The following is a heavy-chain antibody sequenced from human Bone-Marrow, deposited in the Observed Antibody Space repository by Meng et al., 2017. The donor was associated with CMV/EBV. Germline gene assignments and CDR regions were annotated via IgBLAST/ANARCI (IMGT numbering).Heavy chain of an antibody. CDR1: GGSFSGYY. CDR2: IDHSGST. D-gene: IGHD2-2*02. CDR3: ARGGGYCSGTSCYTDY. Sequence: SETLSLTCAVYGGSFSGYYWTWIRQPPRKGLEWIGEIDHSGSTNYNPSLKSRVTISVDTSKSQFSLRLSSVTAADTAIYYCARGGGYCSGTSCYTDYWGQRMLVTVSS. J-gene: IGHJ4*02. V-gene: IGHV4-34*01.